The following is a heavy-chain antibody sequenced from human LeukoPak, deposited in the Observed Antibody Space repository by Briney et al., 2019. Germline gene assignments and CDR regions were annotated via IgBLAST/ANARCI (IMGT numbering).Heavy chain of an antibody. V-gene: IGHV4-59*01. J-gene: IGHJ6*02. Sequence: SETLSLTCTVSGGSISSYYWSWIRQPPGKGLEWIGYIYYSGSTNYNPSLKSRVTISVDTSKNQFSLKLSSVTAADTAVYYCARLVVINHYYYYGMDVWGQGTTVTVSS. CDR3: ARLVVINHYYYYGMDV. CDR2: IYYSGST. CDR1: GGSISSYY. D-gene: IGHD3-22*01.